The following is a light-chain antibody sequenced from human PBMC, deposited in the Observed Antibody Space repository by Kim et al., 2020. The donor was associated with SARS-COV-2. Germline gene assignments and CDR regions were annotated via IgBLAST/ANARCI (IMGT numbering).Light chain of an antibody. V-gene: IGLV3-1*01. CDR3: QAWDSNTGV. CDR1: KLGDKY. CDR2: QDI. J-gene: IGLJ2*01. Sequence: VSQGQTASITCSGDKLGDKYACWYKQKPGQSPVLVIYQDIKRPSGIPERFSGSNSGNTATLTISGTQAMDEADYYCQAWDSNTGVFGGGTQLTVL.